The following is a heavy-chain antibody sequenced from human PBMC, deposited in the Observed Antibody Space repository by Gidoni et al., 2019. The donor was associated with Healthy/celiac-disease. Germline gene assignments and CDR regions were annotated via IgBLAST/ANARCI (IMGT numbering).Heavy chain of an antibody. J-gene: IGHJ5*02. V-gene: IGHV4-30-2*01. CDR1: GGSISSGGYS. D-gene: IGHD2-2*01. CDR2: IYHSGST. CDR3: ARVLTCSSTSCFGDWFDP. Sequence: QLQLQESGSGLVKPSQTLSLTCAVSGGSISSGGYSWRWIRQPPGKGLEWIGYIYHSGSTYYNPSLKRRVTISVDRSKNQFSLKLSSVTAADTAVYYCARVLTCSSTSCFGDWFDPWGQGTLVTVSS.